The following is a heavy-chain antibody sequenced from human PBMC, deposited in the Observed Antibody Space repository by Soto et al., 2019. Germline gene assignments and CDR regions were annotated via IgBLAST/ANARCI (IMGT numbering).Heavy chain of an antibody. CDR3: ARRHGPAAGSLPSY. Sequence: GGSLRVSCAASRFTFSSFAMSWVGQAPGKGLEWVSAISGDGSRTYYADSVNGRFTISRDNSKNTLYLQINALKVEDTAVYYCARRHGPAAGSLPSYWGQGTLVTVSS. D-gene: IGHD6-13*01. CDR2: ISGDGSRT. V-gene: IGHV3-23*01. CDR1: RFTFSSFA. J-gene: IGHJ4*02.